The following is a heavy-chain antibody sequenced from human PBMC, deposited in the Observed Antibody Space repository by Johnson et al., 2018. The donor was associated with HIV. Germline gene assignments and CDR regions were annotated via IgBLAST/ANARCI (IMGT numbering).Heavy chain of an antibody. J-gene: IGHJ3*02. D-gene: IGHD6-13*01. CDR3: AKDWARIAAAQFDI. V-gene: IGHV3-30*02. Sequence: QVQLVESGGGVVQPGRSLRLSCTASGFTFNKFAMHWVRQAPGKGLEWVAFIRYDGSNKNYADSVKGRFTISRDNSKNTLYLQMNSLRAEDTAVYYCAKDWARIAAAQFDILGQGTMVTVSS. CDR1: GFTFNKFA. CDR2: IRYDGSNK.